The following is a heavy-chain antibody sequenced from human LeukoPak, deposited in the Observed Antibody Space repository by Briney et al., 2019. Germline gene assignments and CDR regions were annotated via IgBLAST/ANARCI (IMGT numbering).Heavy chain of an antibody. V-gene: IGHV1-8*01. J-gene: IGHJ6*02. CDR3: ASRSAGYYGSGSYYNSFDYGMDV. CDR1: GYTFTSYD. D-gene: IGHD3-10*01. Sequence: ASVKVSCKASGYTFTSYDINWVRQATGQGLEWMGWMNPNSGNTGYAQKFQGRVTMTRNTSISTAYMELSSLRSEDTAVYYCASRSAGYYGSGSYYNSFDYGMDVWGQGTTATVSS. CDR2: MNPNSGNT.